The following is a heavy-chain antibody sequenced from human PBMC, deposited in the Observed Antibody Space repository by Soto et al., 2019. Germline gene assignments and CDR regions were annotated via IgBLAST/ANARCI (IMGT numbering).Heavy chain of an antibody. CDR2: IYWTGST. CDR3: ARDAGLSSAIDP. J-gene: IGHJ5*02. V-gene: IGHV4-31*02. D-gene: IGHD2-21*01. Sequence: QVQLQESGPGLVKPSQTLSVSCTVSGDSVGRGGHYWTWIRHRPGKGLEWIRYIYWTGSTSYNPFLKSRVAITVDRSQNQFSLKLSSVTAADTAVYYCARDAGLSSAIDPWGQGTLITVSP. CDR1: GDSVGRGGHY.